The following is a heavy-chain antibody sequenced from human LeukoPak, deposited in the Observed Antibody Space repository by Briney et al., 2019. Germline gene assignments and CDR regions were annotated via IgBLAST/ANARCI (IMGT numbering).Heavy chain of an antibody. CDR3: GGAGMEDYYYYGMDV. Sequence: GGSLRLSCAASGFTFSSNYMSWVRQAPGKGLEWVSVIYSGGSTYYADSVKGRFTISRDNSKNTLYLQMNSLRAEDTAVYYCGGAGMEDYYYYGMDVWGQGTTVTVSS. V-gene: IGHV3-53*01. CDR2: IYSGGST. J-gene: IGHJ6*02. CDR1: GFTFSSNY. D-gene: IGHD1-1*01.